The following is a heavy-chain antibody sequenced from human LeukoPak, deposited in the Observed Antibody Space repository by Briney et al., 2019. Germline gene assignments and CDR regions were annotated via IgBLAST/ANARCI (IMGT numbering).Heavy chain of an antibody. CDR3: AKWDTYYDSSGYYFY. J-gene: IGHJ4*02. V-gene: IGHV3-21*04. Sequence: PGGSLRLSCAASGFTFSTYYMNWVRQAPGKGLEWVSSITTSSSYIYYADSVKGRFTISRDNSKNTLYLQMNSLRAEDTAVYYCAKWDTYYDSSGYYFYWGQGTLVTVSS. CDR1: GFTFSTYY. CDR2: ITTSSSYI. D-gene: IGHD3-22*01.